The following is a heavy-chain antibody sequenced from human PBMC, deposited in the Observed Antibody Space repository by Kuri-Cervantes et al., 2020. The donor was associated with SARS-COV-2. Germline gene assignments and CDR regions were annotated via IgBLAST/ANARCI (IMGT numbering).Heavy chain of an antibody. CDR1: GFTFSSYD. D-gene: IGHD2-15*01. J-gene: IGHJ5*02. V-gene: IGHV3-13*01. Sequence: GESLKISCAASGFTFSSYDMHWVRQATGKGLEWVSAIGTAGDTYYPGSVKGRFTISRENAKNSLYLQMNSLRAEDTAVYYCARGGLGYCSGGSCYNWFDPWGQGTLVTVSS. CDR3: ARGGLGYCSGGSCYNWFDP. CDR2: IGTAGDT.